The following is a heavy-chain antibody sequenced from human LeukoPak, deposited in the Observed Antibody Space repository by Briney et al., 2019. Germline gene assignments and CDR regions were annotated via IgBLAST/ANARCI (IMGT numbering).Heavy chain of an antibody. Sequence: SETLSLTCAVSGSSISSGYYWAWIRQPPGKGLEWLGTSYHDGTSFYNPSLYRRATVSVDASKKQFSLMLSSVAAADTVIYYWARNQYDSSAYYFFDYWGQGILVTVSS. CDR1: GSSISSGYY. J-gene: IGHJ4*02. V-gene: IGHV4-38-2*01. CDR3: ARNQYDSSAYYFFDY. D-gene: IGHD3-22*01. CDR2: SYHDGTS.